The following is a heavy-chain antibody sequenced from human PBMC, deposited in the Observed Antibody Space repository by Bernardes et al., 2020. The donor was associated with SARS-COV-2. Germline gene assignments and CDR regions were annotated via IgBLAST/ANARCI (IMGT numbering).Heavy chain of an antibody. J-gene: IGHJ4*02. Sequence: SLKLFSVASGFTFSNYWLHLVRQSQGKGLVWVSRINPDGSSTSYADSVKGRFTISRDNAKNTFYLQMNSLRAEDTALYYCATFRDARWGQGTLVTVSS. D-gene: IGHD2-2*01. V-gene: IGHV3-74*01. CDR3: ATFRDAR. CDR2: INPDGSST. CDR1: GFTFSNYW.